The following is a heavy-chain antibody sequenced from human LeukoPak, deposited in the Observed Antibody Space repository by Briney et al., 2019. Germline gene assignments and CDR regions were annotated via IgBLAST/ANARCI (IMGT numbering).Heavy chain of an antibody. V-gene: IGHV4-31*03. J-gene: IGHJ4*02. CDR1: GGSISSGGYY. CDR3: ASHDYGDYSFDY. Sequence: NPSETLSLTCTVSGGSISSGGYYWSWIRQHPGKGLEWIGYIYYSGSTYYNPSLKSRVTISVDTSKNQFSLKLSSVTAADTAVYYCASHDYGDYSFDYWGQGTLVTVSS. CDR2: IYYSGST. D-gene: IGHD4-17*01.